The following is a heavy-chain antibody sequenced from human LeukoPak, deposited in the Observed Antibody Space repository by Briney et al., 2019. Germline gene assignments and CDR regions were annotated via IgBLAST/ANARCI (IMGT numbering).Heavy chain of an antibody. Sequence: PSETLSLTCTVSGASISSYYWSWIRQPPGKGLEWIAYIYYSGSTNYNPSLKSRVTISVDTSKNQFSLKLSPVTAADTAVYYCARLPIRYYYGMDVWGQGTTVTVSS. D-gene: IGHD3-3*02. J-gene: IGHJ6*02. CDR1: GASISSYY. CDR2: IYYSGST. CDR3: ARLPIRYYYGMDV. V-gene: IGHV4-59*01.